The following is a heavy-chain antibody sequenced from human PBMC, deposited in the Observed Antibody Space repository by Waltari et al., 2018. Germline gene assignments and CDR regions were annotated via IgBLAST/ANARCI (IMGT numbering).Heavy chain of an antibody. D-gene: IGHD6-19*01. CDR1: GFPFRNQS. CDR3: ARVAVPGTFFFDY. V-gene: IGHV3-33*01. Sequence: QVQLVESGGGVVQPGRSLRLSWAVAGFPFRNQSMHWGRQAPGKGLEWVAVIWSDGDKKYYEESVRGRFTISRDNSNNTLSLQMSSLRAEDTAVYYCARVAVPGTFFFDYWGQGTLVTVSS. J-gene: IGHJ4*02. CDR2: IWSDGDKK.